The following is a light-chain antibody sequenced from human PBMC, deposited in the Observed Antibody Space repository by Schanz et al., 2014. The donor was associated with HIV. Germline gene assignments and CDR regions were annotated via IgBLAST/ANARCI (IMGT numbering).Light chain of an antibody. CDR1: QSISSTY. V-gene: IGKV3-20*01. J-gene: IGKJ4*01. CDR2: GAS. CDR3: QYFGSSGGT. Sequence: EGVLTQSPGSLSFSPGERATLSCRASQSISSTYLAWYQQRPGQAPRHLVHGASPRATGIPDRFSDSGSGTDFTVTISSVEPEDFAVYYCQYFGSSGGTFGGGAKVEIK.